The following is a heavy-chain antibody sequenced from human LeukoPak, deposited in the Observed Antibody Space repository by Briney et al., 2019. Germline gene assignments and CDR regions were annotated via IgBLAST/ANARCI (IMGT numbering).Heavy chain of an antibody. CDR2: INHSGST. CDR3: ARASLDDYSDYYNFDY. Sequence: SETLSLTCAVYGGSFSGYYWSWIRQPPGKGLEWIGEINHSGSTNYNPSLKSRVTISVDTSKNQFSLKLSSVTAADTAVYYCARASLDDYSDYYNFDYWGQGTLVTVSS. D-gene: IGHD4-17*01. J-gene: IGHJ4*02. V-gene: IGHV4-34*01. CDR1: GGSFSGYY.